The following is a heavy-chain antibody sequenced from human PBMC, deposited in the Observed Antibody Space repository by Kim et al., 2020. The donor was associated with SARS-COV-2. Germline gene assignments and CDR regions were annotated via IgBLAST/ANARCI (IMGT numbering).Heavy chain of an antibody. CDR2: ISSSSSYI. Sequence: GGSLRLSCAASGFTFSSYSMNWVRQAPGKGLEWVSSISSSSSYIYYADSVKGRFTISRDNAKNSLYLQMNSLRAEDTAVYYCARGPPYYYGSGSSLQGDYWGQGTLVTVSS. J-gene: IGHJ4*02. CDR3: ARGPPYYYGSGSSLQGDY. V-gene: IGHV3-21*01. D-gene: IGHD3-10*01. CDR1: GFTFSSYS.